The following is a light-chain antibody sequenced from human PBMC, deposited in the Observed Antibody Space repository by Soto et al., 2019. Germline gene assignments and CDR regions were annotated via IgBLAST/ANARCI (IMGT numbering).Light chain of an antibody. Sequence: EIVLTQSPATLSLSPGERATLSCRASQRVSSYLAWYQQKSGQAPRLLIYDASNRATGIPARFSGSGSGTDFTLPISSLEPEDFAVYYCQQRSNWPPIFTFGPGTKVDIK. CDR2: DAS. CDR3: QQRSNWPPIFT. J-gene: IGKJ3*01. CDR1: QRVSSY. V-gene: IGKV3-11*01.